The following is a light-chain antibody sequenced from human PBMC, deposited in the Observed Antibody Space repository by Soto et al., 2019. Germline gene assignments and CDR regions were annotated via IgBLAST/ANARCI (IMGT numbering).Light chain of an antibody. J-gene: IGKJ5*01. V-gene: IGKV1-16*01. CDR1: QDINVY. Sequence: DIQMTQSPSSVSASVGDTVTITCRASQDINVYLNWYQQKPGKAPKRLIYAASSLQSGVPSRFSGSVSGTEFTLTISSLQSEDFAVYYCQQYNEWPPFTFGQGTRLEIK. CDR2: AAS. CDR3: QQYNEWPPFT.